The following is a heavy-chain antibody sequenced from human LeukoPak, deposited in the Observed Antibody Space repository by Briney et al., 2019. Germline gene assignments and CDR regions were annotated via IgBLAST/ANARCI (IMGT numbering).Heavy chain of an antibody. Sequence: SETLSLTCTVSGGSISSYYWSWIRQPPGKGLEWIGHIYYSGNTNYNPSLKSRVTISVDTSKNQFSLKLSSVTAADTAVYYCARDRTGDNWFDPWGQGTLVTVSS. CDR2: IYYSGNT. CDR1: GGSISSYY. D-gene: IGHD3/OR15-3a*01. V-gene: IGHV4-59*01. CDR3: ARDRTGDNWFDP. J-gene: IGHJ5*02.